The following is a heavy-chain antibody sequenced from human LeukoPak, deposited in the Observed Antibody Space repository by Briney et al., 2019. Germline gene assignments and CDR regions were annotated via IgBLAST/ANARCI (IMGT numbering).Heavy chain of an antibody. D-gene: IGHD6-19*01. V-gene: IGHV4-59*08. CDR2: IYYTGSP. Sequence: PSETLSLTCTVSGGSISSYYWSWIRQPPGKGLEWIGSIYYTGSPNYNPSLKSRVTISIDTSKNQFSLKLSSVTAADTAVYYCARLPVAVPGTYSDYWGQGTLVTVSS. CDR3: ARLPVAVPGTYSDY. CDR1: GGSISSYY. J-gene: IGHJ4*02.